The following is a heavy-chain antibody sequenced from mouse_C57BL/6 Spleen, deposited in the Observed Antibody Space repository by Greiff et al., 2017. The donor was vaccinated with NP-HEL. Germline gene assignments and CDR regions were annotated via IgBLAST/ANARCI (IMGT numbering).Heavy chain of an antibody. CDR1: GYTFTSYW. CDR3: ARSPYYGSRANYFDY. V-gene: IGHV1-52*01. J-gene: IGHJ2*01. Sequence: VQLQQPGAELVRPGSSVKLSCKASGYTFTSYWMHWVKQRPIQGLEWIGNIDPSDSETHYNQKFKDKATLTVDKSSSTAYMQLSSLTSEDSAVYYCARSPYYGSRANYFDYWGQGTTLTVSS. CDR2: IDPSDSET. D-gene: IGHD1-1*01.